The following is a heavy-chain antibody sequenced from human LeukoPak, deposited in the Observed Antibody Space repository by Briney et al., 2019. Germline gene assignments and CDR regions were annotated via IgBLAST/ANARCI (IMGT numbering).Heavy chain of an antibody. J-gene: IGHJ4*02. Sequence: PGGSLRLSCAASGFTLSSYSMNWVRQAPGKGLEWVSSISSSGTYIYYADSVKGRFTISRDNTKNSLYLQMSSLRAEDTAIYYCARHSLQQWSMYYFDYWGQGTLVTVSS. D-gene: IGHD5-18*01. V-gene: IGHV3-21*01. CDR2: ISSSGTYI. CDR1: GFTLSSYS. CDR3: ARHSLQQWSMYYFDY.